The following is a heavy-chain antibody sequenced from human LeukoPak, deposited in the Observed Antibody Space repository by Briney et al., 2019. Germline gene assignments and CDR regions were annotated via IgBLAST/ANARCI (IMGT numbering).Heavy chain of an antibody. CDR3: ARDFVTMVRGLLY. V-gene: IGHV3-21*01. CDR1: GFTFSSYS. CDR2: ISSSSSYI. J-gene: IGHJ4*02. D-gene: IGHD3-10*01. Sequence: GGSLRLSCAASGFTFSSYSMNWVRQAPGKGLEWVSSISSSSSYIYYADSVKGRFTISRDNAKNSLYLQTNSLRAEDTAVYYCARDFVTMVRGLLYWGQGTLVTVSS.